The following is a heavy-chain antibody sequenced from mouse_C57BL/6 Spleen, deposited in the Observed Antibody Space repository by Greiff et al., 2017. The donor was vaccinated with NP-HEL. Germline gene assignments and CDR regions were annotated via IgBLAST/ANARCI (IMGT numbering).Heavy chain of an antibody. CDR1: GYTFTDYY. V-gene: IGHV1-26*01. D-gene: IGHD2-2*01. CDR3: AQGLAFMVPYFAY. Sequence: EVQLQQSGPELVKPGASVKISCKASGYTFTDYYMNWVKQSHGKSLEWIGDINPNNGGTSYNQKLKGKARLTVDKSSSTAYLELRSLTSEDSAVYYVAQGLAFMVPYFAYWGQGTTLTVSS. CDR2: INPNNGGT. J-gene: IGHJ2*01.